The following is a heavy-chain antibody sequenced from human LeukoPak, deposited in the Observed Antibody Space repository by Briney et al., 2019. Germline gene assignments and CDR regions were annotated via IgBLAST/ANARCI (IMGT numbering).Heavy chain of an antibody. CDR3: ARGAYGSGSTNWFDP. V-gene: IGHV4-4*07. Sequence: SETLALTCTVSGGSISSYYWSWIRQPAGKGREWIGRIYSSGSTDYNSSLKSRVTMSVDTSKNQFSLKLSSVTAADTAVYYCARGAYGSGSTNWFDPWGQGTLVTVSS. CDR2: IYSSGST. D-gene: IGHD3-10*01. J-gene: IGHJ5*02. CDR1: GGSISSYY.